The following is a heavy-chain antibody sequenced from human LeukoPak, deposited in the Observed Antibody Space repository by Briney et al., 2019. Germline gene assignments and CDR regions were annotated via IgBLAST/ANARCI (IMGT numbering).Heavy chain of an antibody. CDR2: IKPDGIKT. V-gene: IGHV3-7*04. D-gene: IGHD4-17*01. CDR3: ARGYGAYGLFGD. J-gene: IGHJ4*01. CDR1: VFTFSAYW. Sequence: PGGSLRLSCEASVFTFSAYWMSWVRQAPGKGLEWVANIKPDGIKTYYVDSVKGRFTISRDDAKNLLYLQMSGLRVEDTAVYYCARGYGAYGLFGDWGQGTLVTVSS.